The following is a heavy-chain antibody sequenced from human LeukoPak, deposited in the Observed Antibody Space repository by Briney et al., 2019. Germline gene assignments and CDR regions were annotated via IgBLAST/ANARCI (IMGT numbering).Heavy chain of an antibody. D-gene: IGHD3-10*01. CDR1: GGSFSGYY. CDR2: INHSGST. J-gene: IGHJ4*02. Sequence: SETLSLTCAVYGGSFSGYYWSWIRQPPGKGLEWIGEINHSGSTNYNPSLKSRVTISVDTSKNQFSLKLSSVTAADTAVYYCARGLSGTYYYGSGSYYDDYWGQGTLVTVSS. V-gene: IGHV4-34*01. CDR3: ARGLSGTYYYGSGSYYDDY.